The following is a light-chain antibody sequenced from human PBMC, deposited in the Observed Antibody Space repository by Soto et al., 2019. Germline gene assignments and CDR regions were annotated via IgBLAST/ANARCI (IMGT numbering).Light chain of an antibody. Sequence: DIQLTQSPSFLSAAVGDRVTLTCRASQGIGHHLAWYQQRPGKAPYLLIYTASLLQSGVPSRFSGGECGKEFTIAISSLQDEDFATYLFQYVHEYPLPFGGGTKVEIK. CDR2: TAS. CDR1: QGIGHH. CDR3: QYVHEYPLP. V-gene: IGKV1-9*01. J-gene: IGKJ4*01.